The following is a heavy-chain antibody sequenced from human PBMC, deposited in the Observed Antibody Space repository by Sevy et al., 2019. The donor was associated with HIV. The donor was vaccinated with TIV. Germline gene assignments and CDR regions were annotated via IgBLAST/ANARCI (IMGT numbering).Heavy chain of an antibody. CDR1: GFTFSSYA. V-gene: IGHV3-23*01. D-gene: IGHD3-10*01. CDR3: ANRFVLGDDFDS. CDR2: ISGSGGSK. Sequence: GGSLRLSCADSGFTFSSYAMSWVRQAPGEGLEWVSTISGSGGSKYYADSVKGRSTVSRDNSKNTLYLQMNSLRAEDTAVYYCANRFVLGDDFDSWGQGTLVTVSS. J-gene: IGHJ4*01.